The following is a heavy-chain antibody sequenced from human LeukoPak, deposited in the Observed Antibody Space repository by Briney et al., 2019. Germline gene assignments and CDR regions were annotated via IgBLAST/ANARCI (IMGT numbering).Heavy chain of an antibody. CDR1: GYSISSGYY. V-gene: IGHV4-38-2*02. D-gene: IGHD1-1*01. CDR3: ARGNWNDVVGYYFDY. J-gene: IGHJ4*02. CDR2: IYHRGST. Sequence: SETLSLTCTVSGYSISSGYYWGWIRQPPGKGLEWIGSIYHRGSTYYNPSLKSRVTISVDTSKNQFSLKLSSVTAADTAVYYCARGNWNDVVGYYFDYWGQGTLVTVSS.